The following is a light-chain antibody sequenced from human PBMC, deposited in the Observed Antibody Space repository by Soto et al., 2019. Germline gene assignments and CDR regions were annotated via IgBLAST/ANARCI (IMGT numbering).Light chain of an antibody. J-gene: IGLJ1*01. CDR2: DVS. Sequence: QSALTQPASVSGSPGQSITISCTGTSSDVGGYNYVSWYQQHPGKAPKLMIYDVSTRPSGVSNRFSGSKSGNTASLTISGLQAEDEADYYCSSYRSRSTLLYVFGTGTKLTVL. CDR1: SSDVGGYNY. CDR3: SSYRSRSTLLYV. V-gene: IGLV2-14*01.